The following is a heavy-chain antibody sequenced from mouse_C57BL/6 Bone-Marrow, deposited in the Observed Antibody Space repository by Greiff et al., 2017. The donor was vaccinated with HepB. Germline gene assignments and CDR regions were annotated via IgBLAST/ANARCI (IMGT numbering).Heavy chain of an antibody. V-gene: IGHV6-3*01. CDR1: GFTFSNYW. Sequence: EVQLVESGGGLVQPGGSMKLSCVASGFTFSNYWMNWVRQSPEKGLEWVAQIRLKSDNYATHYAESVKGRFTISRDDSKSSVYLQMNNLRAEDTGIYYCTGTTVVAPFDYWGQGTTLTVSS. CDR2: IRLKSDNYAT. J-gene: IGHJ2*01. CDR3: TGTTVVAPFDY. D-gene: IGHD1-1*01.